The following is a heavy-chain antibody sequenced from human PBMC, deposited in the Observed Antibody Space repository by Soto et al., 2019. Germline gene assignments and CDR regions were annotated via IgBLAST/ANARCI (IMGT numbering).Heavy chain of an antibody. CDR2: ISSSASTK. J-gene: IGHJ6*02. CDR1: GFTFSSYE. Sequence: LRLSCAASGFTFSSYEMNWVRQAPGKGLEWVSYISSSASTKYYADSVEGRFTISRDNAKNSLYLQMNSLRAEDTAVYYCARVQRGGSAGYYYGLDVWGQGTTVTVSS. V-gene: IGHV3-48*03. D-gene: IGHD1-26*01. CDR3: ARVQRGGSAGYYYGLDV.